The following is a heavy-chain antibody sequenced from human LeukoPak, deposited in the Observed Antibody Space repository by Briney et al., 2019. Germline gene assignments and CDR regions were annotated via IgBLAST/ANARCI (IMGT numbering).Heavy chain of an antibody. D-gene: IGHD6-13*01. CDR2: IYSGGST. CDR1: GFTVSSNY. J-gene: IGHJ1*01. Sequence: GGSLRLSCAASGFTVSSNYMSWVRQAPGKGLEWVSVIYSGGSTYYADSVKGRFTISRDNSKNTLYLQMNSLRAEDTAVYYCARDAAAAIEYFQHWGQGTLVTVSS. CDR3: ARDAAAAIEYFQH. V-gene: IGHV3-53*05.